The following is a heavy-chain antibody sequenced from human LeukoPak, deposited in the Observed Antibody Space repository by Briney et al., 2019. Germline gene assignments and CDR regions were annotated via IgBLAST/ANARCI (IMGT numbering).Heavy chain of an antibody. Sequence: GASVKVSCKASGYTFTGYYMHWVRQAPGQGLEWMGWINPNSGGTNYAQKFQGRVTMTRDTSISTAYMELSRLRSDDTAVYYCAGVHDYGDFPFDYWGQGTLVTVSS. CDR3: AGVHDYGDFPFDY. D-gene: IGHD4-17*01. CDR2: INPNSGGT. V-gene: IGHV1-2*02. CDR1: GYTFTGYY. J-gene: IGHJ4*02.